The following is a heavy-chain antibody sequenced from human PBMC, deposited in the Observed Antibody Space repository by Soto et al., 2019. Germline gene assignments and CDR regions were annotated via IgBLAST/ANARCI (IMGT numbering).Heavy chain of an antibody. CDR1: GFTFGDYA. CDR3: AKDRSPGSPYYGMDF. V-gene: IGHV3-9*01. J-gene: IGHJ6*02. CDR2: FKWNSGDV. Sequence: PGGSLRLSCAASGFTFGDYAMHWVRQVPGKGLEWVSGFKWNSGDVGYADSVKGRFTISRDNAKNSLYLQMNSLRPEDTAVYYCAKDRSPGSPYYGMDFWGQGTMVTVSS. D-gene: IGHD3-10*01.